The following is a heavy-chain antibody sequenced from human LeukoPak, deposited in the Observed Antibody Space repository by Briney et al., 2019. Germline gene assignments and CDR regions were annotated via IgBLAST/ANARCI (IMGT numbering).Heavy chain of an antibody. CDR2: IRYDGSNK. V-gene: IGHV3-30*02. CDR3: AKDGEWELPGAFDI. Sequence: GGSLRLSCAASGFTFSSYGMHWVRQAPGKGLEWVALIRYDGSNKYYADSVKGRFTISRDNSKNTLYLQMNSLRAEDTAVYYCAKDGEWELPGAFDIWGQGTMVTVSS. J-gene: IGHJ3*02. D-gene: IGHD1-26*01. CDR1: GFTFSSYG.